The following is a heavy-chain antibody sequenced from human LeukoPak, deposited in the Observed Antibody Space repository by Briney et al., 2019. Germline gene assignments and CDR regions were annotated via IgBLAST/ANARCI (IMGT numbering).Heavy chain of an antibody. J-gene: IGHJ4*02. Sequence: GGSLRLPCAASGFTFNNPWMSWVGQAPGKGLEWVGRIKSKTDGGTPDYAAPVKGRFTISRDDSKNTLYLQMNSLKTEDTAVYYCTTEGGWSFYFDYWGQGTLVTVSS. D-gene: IGHD2-15*01. CDR3: TTEGGWSFYFDY. CDR2: IKSKTDGGTP. V-gene: IGHV3-15*01. CDR1: GFTFNNPW.